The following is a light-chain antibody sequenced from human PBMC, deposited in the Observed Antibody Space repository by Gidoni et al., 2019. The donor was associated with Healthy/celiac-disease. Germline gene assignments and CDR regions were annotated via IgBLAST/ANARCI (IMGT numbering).Light chain of an antibody. CDR2: DAS. CDR1: QDISNY. J-gene: IGKJ4*01. CDR3: QQYDNLPRGLT. V-gene: IGKV1-33*01. Sequence: DIKMTRPPSPLSASVGDRVTITCQASQDISNYLNWYQQKPGKAPKLLIYDASNLETGVPSRFSGSGSGTDFTFTISSLQPEDIATYYCQQYDNLPRGLTFGGGTKVEIK.